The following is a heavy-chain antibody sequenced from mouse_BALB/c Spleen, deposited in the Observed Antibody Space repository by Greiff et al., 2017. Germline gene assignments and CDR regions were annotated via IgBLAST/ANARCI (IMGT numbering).Heavy chain of an antibody. J-gene: IGHJ2*01. CDR1: GYSFTDYN. V-gene: IGHV1S135*01. CDR3: ARSGTTVVAKDYFDY. CDR2: IDPYNGGT. Sequence: EVHLVESGPELVKPGASVKVSCKASGYSFTDYNMYWVKQSHGKSLEWIGYIDPYNGGTSYNQKFKGKATLTVDKSSSTAFMHLNSLTSEDSAVYYCARSGTTVVAKDYFDYWGQGTTLTVSS. D-gene: IGHD1-1*01.